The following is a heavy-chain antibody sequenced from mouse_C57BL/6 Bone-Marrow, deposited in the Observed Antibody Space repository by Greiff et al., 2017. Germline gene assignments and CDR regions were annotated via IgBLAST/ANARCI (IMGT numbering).Heavy chain of an antibody. V-gene: IGHV1-81*01. CDR3: ARRIHYYGSSSFAY. CDR2: IYPRSGNT. D-gene: IGHD1-1*01. Sequence: VQLQQSGAELARPGASVKLSCKASGYTFTSYGISWVKQRTGQGLEWIGEIYPRSGNTYYNEKFKGKATLTADKSSSTAYMELRSLTSEDSAVYFCARRIHYYGSSSFAYWGQGTPVTVSA. J-gene: IGHJ3*01. CDR1: GYTFTSYG.